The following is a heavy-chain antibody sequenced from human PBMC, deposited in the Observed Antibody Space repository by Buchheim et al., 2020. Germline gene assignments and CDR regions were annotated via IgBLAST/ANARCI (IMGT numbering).Heavy chain of an antibody. Sequence: QVQLQQWGAGLLKPSETLSLTCAVSGGSFSGYYWSWIRQPPGKGLEWIGEINHSGSTNYNPSLKSRVTISVATSKNQFSLKLSSVTAADTAVYYCARGGRRIVVVIPNYYYYGMNVWGQETT. D-gene: IGHD3-22*01. CDR2: INHSGST. J-gene: IGHJ6*02. CDR3: ARGGRRIVVVIPNYYYYGMNV. V-gene: IGHV4-34*01. CDR1: GGSFSGYY.